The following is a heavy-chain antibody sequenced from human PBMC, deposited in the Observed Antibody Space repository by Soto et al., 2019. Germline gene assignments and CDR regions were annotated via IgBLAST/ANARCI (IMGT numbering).Heavy chain of an antibody. Sequence: PGGALRLSCAASGFTFSSYWMHWVLQAPGKGLVWVSRINSDGSSTSYADSVKGRFTISRDNAKNTLYLQMNSLRAEDTAVYYCARGDSSGYYSYYFDYWGQGTLVTVSS. CDR1: GFTFSSYW. CDR3: ARGDSSGYYSYYFDY. D-gene: IGHD3-22*01. CDR2: INSDGSST. V-gene: IGHV3-74*01. J-gene: IGHJ4*02.